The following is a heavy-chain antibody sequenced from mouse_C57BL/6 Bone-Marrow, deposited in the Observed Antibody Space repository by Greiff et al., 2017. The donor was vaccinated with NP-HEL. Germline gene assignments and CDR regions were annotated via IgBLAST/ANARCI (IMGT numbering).Heavy chain of an antibody. V-gene: IGHV1-69*01. D-gene: IGHD4-1*01. CDR1: GYTFTSYW. CDR2: IDPSDSYT. J-gene: IGHJ3*01. Sequence: QVQLQQPGAELVMPGASVKLSCKASGYTFTSYWMHWVKQRPGQGLEWIGEIDPSDSYTNYNQKFKGKSTLTVDKSSSTAYMQLSSLTSEDSAVYYCARGGGTWGFAYWGQGTLVTVSA. CDR3: ARGGGTWGFAY.